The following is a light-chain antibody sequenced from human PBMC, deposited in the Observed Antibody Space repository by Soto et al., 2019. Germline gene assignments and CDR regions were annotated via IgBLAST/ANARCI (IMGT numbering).Light chain of an antibody. CDR3: SSYTTYSTLVV. CDR2: DVS. J-gene: IGLJ2*01. V-gene: IGLV2-14*01. CDR1: SSDVGNYNY. Sequence: QSALTQPASVSGSPGQSITISCTGTSSDVGNYNYVSWYQQHPGKAPKLIIYDVSNRPSGVSNRFSGSKSGNTASLTISGLQAEDEADYYCSSYTTYSTLVVFGGGTQVTVL.